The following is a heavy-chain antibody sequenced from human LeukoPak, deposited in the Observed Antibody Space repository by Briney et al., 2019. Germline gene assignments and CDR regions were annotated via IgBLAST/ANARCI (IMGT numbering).Heavy chain of an antibody. J-gene: IGHJ4*02. CDR1: GGSINSYY. Sequence: PSETLSLTCTVSGGSINSYYWSWIRQPPGKGLEWIGYIYYTGSTNYNPSLRSRVTMSVDTSKNQFSLKLSSVTAADTAVYYCAREDAGEGYWGQGTLVTVSS. D-gene: IGHD4-17*01. V-gene: IGHV4-59*01. CDR2: IYYTGST. CDR3: AREDAGEGY.